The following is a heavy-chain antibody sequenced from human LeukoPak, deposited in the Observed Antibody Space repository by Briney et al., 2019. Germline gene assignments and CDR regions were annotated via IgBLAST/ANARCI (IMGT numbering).Heavy chain of an antibody. CDR3: AKEPSDQTYYYDSSGYYSNAGGFDY. CDR1: GFTFSSYG. Sequence: PGGSLRLSCAASGFTFSSYGMHWVRQAPGKGLEWVAVISYDGSNKYYADSVKGRFTISRDNSKNTLYLQMNSLRAEDTAVYYCAKEPSDQTYYYDSSGYYSNAGGFDYWGQGTLVTVSS. CDR2: ISYDGSNK. V-gene: IGHV3-30*18. J-gene: IGHJ4*02. D-gene: IGHD3-22*01.